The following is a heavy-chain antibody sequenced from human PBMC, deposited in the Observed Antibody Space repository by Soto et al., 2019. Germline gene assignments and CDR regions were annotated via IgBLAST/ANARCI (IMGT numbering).Heavy chain of an antibody. CDR3: ARDRGREKYYDILTGYYIFHNWFDP. D-gene: IGHD3-9*01. Sequence: PGGSLRLSCAASGFTFSSYAMHWVRQAPGKGLEWVAVISYDGSNKYYADSVKGRFTISRDNSKNTLYLQMNSLRAEDTAVYYCARDRGREKYYDILTGYYIFHNWFDPWGQGTLVTVSS. J-gene: IGHJ5*02. CDR1: GFTFSSYA. CDR2: ISYDGSNK. V-gene: IGHV3-30-3*01.